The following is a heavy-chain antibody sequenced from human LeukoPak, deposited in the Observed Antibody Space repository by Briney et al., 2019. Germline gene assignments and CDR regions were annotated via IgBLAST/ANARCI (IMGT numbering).Heavy chain of an antibody. CDR1: GGSISSGDYY. CDR2: IYYSGST. V-gene: IGHV4-30-4*01. Sequence: SETLSLTYTVSGGSISSGDYYWSWIRQPPGKGLEWIGYIYYSGSTYYNPSLKSRVTISVDTSKNQFSLKLSSVTAADTAVYYCARVTRSTAYYFDYWGQGTLVTVSS. CDR3: ARVTRSTAYYFDY. D-gene: IGHD3-3*01. J-gene: IGHJ4*02.